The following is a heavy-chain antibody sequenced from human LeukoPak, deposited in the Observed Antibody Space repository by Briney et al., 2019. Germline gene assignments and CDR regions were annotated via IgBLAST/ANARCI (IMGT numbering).Heavy chain of an antibody. J-gene: IGHJ4*02. Sequence: SETLSLTCAVYGGSFSGYYWSWIRQPPGKGLEGMGEINHSGSTNYNPSLKRRFTISVDTSKNQFSLKLSSVTAADTAVYYCARVRGIVVVVAAKLGGHYFDYWGQGTLVTVSS. V-gene: IGHV4-34*01. CDR2: INHSGST. CDR1: GGSFSGYY. D-gene: IGHD2-15*01. CDR3: ARVRGIVVVVAAKLGGHYFDY.